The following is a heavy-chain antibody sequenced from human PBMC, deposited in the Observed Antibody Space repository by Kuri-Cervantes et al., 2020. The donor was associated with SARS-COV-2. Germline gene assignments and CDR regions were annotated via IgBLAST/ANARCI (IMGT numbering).Heavy chain of an antibody. CDR2: IIPIFGTA. CDR3: ARGVEYYDYVWGSYRSWYFDY. J-gene: IGHJ4*02. D-gene: IGHD3-16*02. Sequence: SVKVSRKASGGTFSSYAISWVRQAPGQGLEWMGGIIPIFGTANYAQKFQGRATITADESTSTAYMELSSLRSEDTAVYYCARGVEYYDYVWGSYRSWYFDYWGQGTLVTVSS. V-gene: IGHV1-69*13. CDR1: GGTFSSYA.